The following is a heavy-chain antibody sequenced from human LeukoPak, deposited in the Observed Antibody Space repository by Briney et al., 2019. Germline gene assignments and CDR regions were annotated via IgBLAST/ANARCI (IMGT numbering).Heavy chain of an antibody. CDR2: ISYDGSDK. CDR3: ATGGYYDILTGPSDY. CDR1: GFTFSSYG. J-gene: IGHJ4*02. Sequence: GGSLRLSCAASGFTFSSYGVHWVRQAPGKGLEWVAAISYDGSDKYYADSVKGRFTISRDNSKNTLYLQMNSLRAEDTAVYYCATGGYYDILTGPSDYWGQGTLVTVSS. D-gene: IGHD3-9*01. V-gene: IGHV3-30*03.